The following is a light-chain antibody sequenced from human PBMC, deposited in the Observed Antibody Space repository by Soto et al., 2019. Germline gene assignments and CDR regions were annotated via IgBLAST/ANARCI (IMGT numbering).Light chain of an antibody. V-gene: IGLV1-40*01. CDR1: SSNIGAGYD. J-gene: IGLJ2*01. Sequence: QSVLTQPPSVSGAPGQRVTISCTGSSSNIGAGYDVHWYQQLPGTAPKLLIYGNSNRPSGVPDRFSGSKSGTSASLAITGLQAEDEADYCCLAYDSRLSGSIFGGGTKLTVL. CDR2: GNS. CDR3: LAYDSRLSGSI.